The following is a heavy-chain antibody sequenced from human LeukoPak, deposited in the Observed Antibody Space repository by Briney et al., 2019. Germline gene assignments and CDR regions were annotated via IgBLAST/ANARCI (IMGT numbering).Heavy chain of an antibody. J-gene: IGHJ4*01. CDR3: VMTAGPPTDH. V-gene: IGHV3-11*04. Sequence: GGSLRLSCTGSGFTFNDYYMSWVRQAPGKGLEWLSFISAGGYPIYYADSVRGRFTISRDTAKNSLYLQMNSLRVEDTAVYHCVMTAGPPTDHWGQGALVTVSS. CDR1: GFTFNDYY. CDR2: ISAGGYPI.